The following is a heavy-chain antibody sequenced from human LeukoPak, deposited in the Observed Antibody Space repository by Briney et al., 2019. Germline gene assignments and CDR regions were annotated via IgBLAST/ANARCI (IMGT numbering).Heavy chain of an antibody. CDR3: TKDPLDY. CDR2: ISGSAGGT. CDR1: GFTLSSYM. J-gene: IGHJ4*02. V-gene: IGHV3-23*01. Sequence: GGSLRLSCVASGFTLSSYMMSWVRQAPGKGLEWVSGISGSAGGTFYSDSVRSRFTISRDSPKNTLYLQMNSLRVEDTAVYYCTKDPLDYWGQGTLVTVSS.